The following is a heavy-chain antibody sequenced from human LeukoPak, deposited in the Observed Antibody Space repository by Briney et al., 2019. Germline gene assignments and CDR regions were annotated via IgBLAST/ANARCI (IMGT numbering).Heavy chain of an antibody. Sequence: GGSLRLSCTASGLIFRNYAMTWVRQAPRKGLEWVSTISGDGTETFYADSVKGRFTISRDSSKNTHYLQMSSLRAEDTGIYYCAKGGHYSFFDYWGQGTLVTVSS. J-gene: IGHJ4*02. V-gene: IGHV3-23*01. CDR1: GLIFRNYA. CDR2: ISGDGTET. D-gene: IGHD4-11*01. CDR3: AKGGHYSFFDY.